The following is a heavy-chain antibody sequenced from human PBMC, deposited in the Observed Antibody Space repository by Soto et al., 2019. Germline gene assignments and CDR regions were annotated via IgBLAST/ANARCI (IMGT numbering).Heavy chain of an antibody. V-gene: IGHV3-23*01. CDR2: ISDSVHGA. J-gene: IGHJ4*02. Sequence: PGGSLRLYCEASGFTFSDHAMSWVRRAPGKGLEWVAAISDSVHGAVYADSVKGRFTISRDNSKNTLYLQMNSLRGEDTGVYYCARDPGRAWSARIFDFWGQVTVVTVSS. CDR1: GFTFSDHA. D-gene: IGHD6-19*01. CDR3: ARDPGRAWSARIFDF.